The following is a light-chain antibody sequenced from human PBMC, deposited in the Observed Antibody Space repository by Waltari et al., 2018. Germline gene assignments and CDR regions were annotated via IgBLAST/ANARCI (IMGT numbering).Light chain of an antibody. Sequence: VILTQSPATLSLSPGERAPLPCRASQSVSSYLAWYQQKPGQAPRLLIYGASSRATGIPDRFSGSGSGTEFTLTISSLEPEDFAVYYCQKYSSSPFTFGPGTKLDIK. CDR1: QSVSSY. J-gene: IGKJ3*01. CDR3: QKYSSSPFT. V-gene: IGKV3-20*01. CDR2: GAS.